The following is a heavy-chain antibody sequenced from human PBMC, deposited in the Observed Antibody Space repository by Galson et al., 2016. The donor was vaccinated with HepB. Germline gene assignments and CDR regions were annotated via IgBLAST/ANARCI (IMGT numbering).Heavy chain of an antibody. CDR2: INCYNGNR. Sequence: CKASGYTFSNYGITWVRQAPGQGLEWMGWINCYNGNRNFAQNLQGRITMTTDTSTNTAYMELRSLKFEDTAVYHCARGHNQISTYSYGWDYFDYWGQGTLVTVSS. CDR1: GYTFSNYG. D-gene: IGHD5-18*01. V-gene: IGHV1-18*01. CDR3: ARGHNQISTYSYGWDYFDY. J-gene: IGHJ4*02.